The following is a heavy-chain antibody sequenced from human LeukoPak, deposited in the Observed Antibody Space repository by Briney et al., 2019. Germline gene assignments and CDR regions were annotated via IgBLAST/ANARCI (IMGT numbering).Heavy chain of an antibody. V-gene: IGHV3-20*04. CDR3: ARGSQHQTGTRYYYYMDV. D-gene: IGHD1-7*01. CDR1: GFTFDDYG. Sequence: GGSLRLSCAASGFTFDDYGMGWVRQAPGKGLEWVSGINWNGGSTGYADSVKGRFTISRDNAKNSLYLQMNSLRAEDTALYYCARGSQHQTGTRYYYYMDVWGKGTTVTVSS. J-gene: IGHJ6*03. CDR2: INWNGGST.